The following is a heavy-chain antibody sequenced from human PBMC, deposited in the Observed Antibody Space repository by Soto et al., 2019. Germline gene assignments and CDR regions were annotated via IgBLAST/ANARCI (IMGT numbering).Heavy chain of an antibody. D-gene: IGHD6-13*01. J-gene: IGHJ6*02. CDR2: INPNSGGT. V-gene: IGHV1-2*02. Sequence: ASVKVSCKASGYTFTGYYMHWVRQAPGQGLEWMGWINPNSGGTNYAQKFQGRVTMTRDTSISTAYMELSRLRSDDTAVYYCAREEYSSSWYYYYYGMDVWGQGTTVTVSS. CDR1: GYTFTGYY. CDR3: AREEYSSSWYYYYYGMDV.